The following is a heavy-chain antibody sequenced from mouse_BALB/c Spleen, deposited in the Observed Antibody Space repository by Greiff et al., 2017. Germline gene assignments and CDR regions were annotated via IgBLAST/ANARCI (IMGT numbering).Heavy chain of an antibody. CDR2: INPSSGYT. CDR3: ARWGYYRYDAD. J-gene: IGHJ3*01. CDR1: GYTFTSYT. V-gene: IGHV1-4*02. D-gene: IGHD2-14*01. Sequence: QVQLKESAAELARPGASVKMSCKASGYTFTSYTMHWVKQRPGQGLEWIGYINPSSGYTEYNQKFKDKTTLTADKSSSTAYMQLSSLTSEDSAVYYCARWGYYRYDADWGQGTLVTVSA.